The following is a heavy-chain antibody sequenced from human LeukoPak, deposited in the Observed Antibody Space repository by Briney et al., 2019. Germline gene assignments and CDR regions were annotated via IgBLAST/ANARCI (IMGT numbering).Heavy chain of an antibody. CDR1: SGSISSSSYS. CDR2: IFYNGNT. V-gene: IGHV4-39*07. CDR3: ARGRKRAMAMAPYYMDV. D-gene: IGHD5-18*01. J-gene: IGHJ6*03. Sequence: SETLSLTCTVSSGSISSSSYSWGWIRQPPGKGLEWIGNIFYNGNTYYNPSLKSRVTISIDTSKNQFSLKLSSVTAADTAVYYCARGRKRAMAMAPYYMDVWGKGTTVTVSS.